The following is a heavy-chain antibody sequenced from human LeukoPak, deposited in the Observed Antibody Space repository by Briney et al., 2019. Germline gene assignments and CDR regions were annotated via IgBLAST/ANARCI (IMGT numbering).Heavy chain of an antibody. CDR2: IIPIFGTP. Sequence: GASVKVSCKASGGTFSSYAINWVRQAPGQGLEWMGGIIPIFGTPNYAQKFQGRVTITTDESTSTAYMELSSLRSEDTAVYYCATTGTTSHYYYYMDVWGKGTTVTVSS. CDR3: ATTGTTSHYYYYMDV. V-gene: IGHV1-69*05. D-gene: IGHD1-7*01. J-gene: IGHJ6*03. CDR1: GGTFSSYA.